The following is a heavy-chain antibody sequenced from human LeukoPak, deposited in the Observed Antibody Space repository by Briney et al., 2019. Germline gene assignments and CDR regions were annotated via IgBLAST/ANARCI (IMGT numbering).Heavy chain of an antibody. CDR2: MNPNSGNT. CDR1: GYTFTSYD. V-gene: IGHV1-8*01. J-gene: IGHJ5*02. CDR3: ARLHYDFWSGPNWFDP. D-gene: IGHD3-3*01. Sequence: ASVTVSCTASGYTFTSYDINWVRQAPGQGLEWMAWMNPNSGNTGYAQKFQGRVTMTRNTSISTAYMELSSLRSEDTAVYYCARLHYDFWSGPNWFDPWGQGTLVTVSS.